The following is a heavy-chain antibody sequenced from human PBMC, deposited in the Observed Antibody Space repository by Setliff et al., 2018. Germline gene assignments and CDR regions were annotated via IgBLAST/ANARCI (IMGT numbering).Heavy chain of an antibody. CDR2: VYTSGST. Sequence: PSETLSLTCTVSGGSISSYYWSWIRQPPGKGLEWIGYVYTSGSTNYNPSLKSRVTISVDTSKNQFSLKLSSVTAADTAVYYCARAPPNRYSGSYEYFYMDVWGKGTTVTVSS. CDR1: GGSISSYY. CDR3: ARAPPNRYSGSYEYFYMDV. D-gene: IGHD1-26*01. V-gene: IGHV4-4*08. J-gene: IGHJ6*03.